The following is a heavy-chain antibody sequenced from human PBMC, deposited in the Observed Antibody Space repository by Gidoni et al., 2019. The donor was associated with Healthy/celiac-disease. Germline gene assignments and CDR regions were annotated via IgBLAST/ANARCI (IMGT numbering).Heavy chain of an antibody. CDR3: ARDVVRSWLVKGYYYYGMDV. CDR2: IWYDGSNK. CDR1: GFTFSSYG. J-gene: IGHJ6*02. D-gene: IGHD6-19*01. V-gene: IGHV3-33*01. Sequence: QVQLVESGGGVVQPGRSLRLSCAASGFTFSSYGMHWVRQAPGKGLGWVAVIWYDGSNKYYADSVKGRVTISRDNSKNTLYLQMNSLRAEDTAVYYCARDVVRSWLVKGYYYYGMDVWGQGTTVTVSS.